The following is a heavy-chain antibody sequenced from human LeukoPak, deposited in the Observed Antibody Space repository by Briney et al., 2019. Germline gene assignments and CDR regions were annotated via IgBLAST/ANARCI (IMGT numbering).Heavy chain of an antibody. D-gene: IGHD3-22*01. CDR2: IFPGDSDT. Sequence: GGSLKISCKGSGYSFTSYWIGWVRQLPGKGLEGMGIIFPGDSDTRYSPSFQGQVTISADKSISTAYLQWSSLKASDTAMYYCATTYYYDSSGYPYYFDYWGQGTLVTVSS. CDR1: GYSFTSYW. J-gene: IGHJ4*02. CDR3: ATTYYYDSSGYPYYFDY. V-gene: IGHV5-51*01.